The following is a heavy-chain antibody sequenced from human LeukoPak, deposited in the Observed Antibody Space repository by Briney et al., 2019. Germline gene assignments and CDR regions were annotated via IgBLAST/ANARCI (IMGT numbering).Heavy chain of an antibody. Sequence: SVKVSCKASGGTFNNYAISWVRQAPGQGPEWMGGIIPIFGSANYAQKFQGRVTMTRDTSISTAYMELSRLTSDDTAVYYCAREYYYDSSGYSKANDYWGQGTLVTVSS. V-gene: IGHV1-69*05. CDR2: IIPIFGSA. CDR3: AREYYYDSSGYSKANDY. J-gene: IGHJ4*02. CDR1: GGTFNNYA. D-gene: IGHD3-22*01.